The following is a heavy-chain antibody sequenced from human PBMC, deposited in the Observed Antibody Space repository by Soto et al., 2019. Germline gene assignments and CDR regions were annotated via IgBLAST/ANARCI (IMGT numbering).Heavy chain of an antibody. Sequence: HPGGSLRLSCAASGFTFSSYAMSWVRQAPGKGLEWVSGISGGGGSTYYVDSVKGRFTISRDNSKNTLYLRLNSLRVEDTAIYYCVKDSWDYDSTYAMDVWGRGTTVTVSS. CDR2: ISGGGGST. J-gene: IGHJ6*02. D-gene: IGHD1-7*01. V-gene: IGHV3-23*01. CDR1: GFTFSSYA. CDR3: VKDSWDYDSTYAMDV.